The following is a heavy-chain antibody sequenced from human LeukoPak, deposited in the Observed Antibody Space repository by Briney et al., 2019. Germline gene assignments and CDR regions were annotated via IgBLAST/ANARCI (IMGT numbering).Heavy chain of an antibody. D-gene: IGHD6-13*01. CDR3: AIVTGIAEAFDI. CDR2: MNPNSGNT. CDR1: GYTFTSYD. V-gene: IGHV1-8*01. J-gene: IGHJ3*02. Sequence: ASVKVSCKASGYTFTSYDIDWVRQATGQGLEWMGWMNPNSGNTGYPQKFQGRVTMTRNTSISTAYMELSSLRSEDTAVYYCAIVTGIAEAFDIWGQGTMVTVSS.